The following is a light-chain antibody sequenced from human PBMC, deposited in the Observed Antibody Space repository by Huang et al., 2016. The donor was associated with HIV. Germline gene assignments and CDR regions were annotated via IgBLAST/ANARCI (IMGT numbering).Light chain of an antibody. CDR3: QQYGSSPWT. V-gene: IGKV3-20*01. CDR1: QSVSSSY. J-gene: IGKJ1*01. CDR2: GAC. Sequence: EIVLTQSPGTLSLSPGERATLSCRASQSVSSSYLAWDQQKPGQAPRLLIYGACSRATGIPDRFSGSGSGTDFTLTISRLEPEDLAVYYCQQYGSSPWTFGQGTKVEIK.